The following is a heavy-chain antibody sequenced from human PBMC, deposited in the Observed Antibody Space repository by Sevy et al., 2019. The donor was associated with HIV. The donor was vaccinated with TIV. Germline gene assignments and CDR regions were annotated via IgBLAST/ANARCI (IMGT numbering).Heavy chain of an antibody. J-gene: IGHJ6*02. Sequence: GGSLRLSCAASGFALSNYYAMHWVRQAPGKGLEWVALISYDGSDKYYADSVKGRFTISRDNFKNTLYLQMNSLTTEDTAVYYCARPRANYVDDYFFYAMDVWGHGTTVTVSS. CDR3: ARPRANYVDDYFFYAMDV. CDR1: GFALSNYYA. V-gene: IGHV3-30-3*01. D-gene: IGHD4-17*01. CDR2: ISYDGSDK.